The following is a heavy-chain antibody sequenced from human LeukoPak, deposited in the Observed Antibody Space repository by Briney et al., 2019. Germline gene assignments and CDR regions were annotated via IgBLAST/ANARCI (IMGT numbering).Heavy chain of an antibody. CDR1: GFTLSDHY. CDR3: TSDVRHAFDI. V-gene: IGHV3-72*01. D-gene: IGHD3-10*02. CDR2: TRNKANSYTT. J-gene: IGHJ3*02. Sequence: PGGSLRLSCAASGFTLSDHYMDWVRQAPGKGLEWVGRTRNKANSYTTEYAASVKGRFTISRDDSKNSLYLQMNSLKTEDTAVYYCTSDVRHAFDIWGQGTMVTVSS.